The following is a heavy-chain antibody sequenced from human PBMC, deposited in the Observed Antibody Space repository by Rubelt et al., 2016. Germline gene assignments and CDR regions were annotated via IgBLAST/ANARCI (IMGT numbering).Heavy chain of an antibody. Sequence: EVQLVESGGGLVKPGGSLRLSCAASGLTFNNAWMNWVRQAPGKGLEWVSAISDSGSPTYYADSVKGRFTISRDNSKNMLYLEMNSLRAEATAVDYCAKDPDSGTYYFAFDIWGQGTMVTVSS. CDR3: AKDPDSGTYYFAFDI. V-gene: IGHV3-23*04. CDR1: GLTFNNAW. D-gene: IGHD1-26*01. J-gene: IGHJ3*02. CDR2: ISDSGSPT.